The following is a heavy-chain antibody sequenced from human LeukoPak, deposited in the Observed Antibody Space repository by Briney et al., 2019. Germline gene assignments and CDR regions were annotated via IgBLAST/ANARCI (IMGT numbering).Heavy chain of an antibody. D-gene: IGHD2-2*01. V-gene: IGHV1-46*01. Sequence: ASVKVSCKASGYTFTSYYMHWVRQAPGQGLEWMGIINPSGGSTSYAQKFQGRVTMTRDTSTSTVYMELSSPRSEDTAVYYCARASPYCSSTSCYATPFDYWGQGTLVTVSS. CDR2: INPSGGST. CDR3: ARASPYCSSTSCYATPFDY. CDR1: GYTFTSYY. J-gene: IGHJ4*02.